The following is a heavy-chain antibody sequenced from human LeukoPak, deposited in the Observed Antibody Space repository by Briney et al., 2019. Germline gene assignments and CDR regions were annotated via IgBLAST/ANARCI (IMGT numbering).Heavy chain of an antibody. CDR3: AKAKGAYGDYYYYYMDV. V-gene: IGHV3-23*01. CDR1: EFGFSNYA. CDR2: ISTGGGST. D-gene: IGHD4-17*01. Sequence: GGSLRLSCAASEFGFSNYAMNWVRRAPGKGLEWVSTISTGGGSTYYADSVKGRFTISRDNSKNTLYLQMNSLRADDTAIYYCAKAKGAYGDYYYYYMDVWGKGTTVTVSS. J-gene: IGHJ6*03.